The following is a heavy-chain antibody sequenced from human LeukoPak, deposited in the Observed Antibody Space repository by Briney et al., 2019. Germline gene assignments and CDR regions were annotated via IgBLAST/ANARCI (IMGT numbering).Heavy chain of an antibody. CDR3: ETDRTISGEVRFDY. CDR2: IDHKGSEK. V-gene: IGHV3-7*01. CDR1: GFTFSSYW. D-gene: IGHD3-3*01. Sequence: PGGSLRLSCAASGFTFSSYWMNWVRQAPGKGLEWVGNIDHKGSEKNYVDSVKGRFTISRDNAKNSLYLQMNNLRAEDTAVYYCETDRTISGEVRFDYWGQGILVTVSS. J-gene: IGHJ4*02.